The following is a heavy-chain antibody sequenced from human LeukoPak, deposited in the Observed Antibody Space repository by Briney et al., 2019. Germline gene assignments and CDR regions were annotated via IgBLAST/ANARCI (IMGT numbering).Heavy chain of an antibody. D-gene: IGHD6-19*01. CDR1: GFTFRSYA. J-gene: IGHJ4*02. CDR3: GAVPGTPY. V-gene: IGHV3-30*04. CDR2: KSYDGSNT. Sequence: GGALRLSCAATGFTFRSYAMHWVRPAPGKGLKWVAVKSYDGSNTDYAHSVKGIFTISRDNTKNTLYLQMNSLRAEDTAVYYCGAVPGTPYWGQGTLVTVSS.